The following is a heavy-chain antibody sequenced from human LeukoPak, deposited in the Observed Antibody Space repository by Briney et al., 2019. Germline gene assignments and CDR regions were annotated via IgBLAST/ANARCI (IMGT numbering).Heavy chain of an antibody. Sequence: PSETLSLTCTVSGGSISSGSYYWSWIRQPAGTGLEWIGRIYTSGSTNYNPSLKSRVTISVDTSKNQFSLKLSSVTAADTAVYYCARNFPYYGSGSPFDYWGQGTLVTVSS. CDR3: ARNFPYYGSGSPFDY. CDR2: IYTSGST. V-gene: IGHV4-61*02. J-gene: IGHJ4*02. D-gene: IGHD3-10*01. CDR1: GGSISSGSYY.